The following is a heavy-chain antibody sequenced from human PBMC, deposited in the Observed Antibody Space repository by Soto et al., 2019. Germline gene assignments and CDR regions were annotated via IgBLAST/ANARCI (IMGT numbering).Heavy chain of an antibody. CDR2: ISAYNGNT. Sequence: ASVKVSCKASGYTFTSYGISWVRQAPGQGLEWMGWISAYNGNTNYAQKLQGRVTMTTDTSTSTAYMELRSLRSDDTAVYYCARDEQWLGYYYYYMDVWGKGTTVTVSS. D-gene: IGHD6-19*01. CDR1: GYTFTSYG. CDR3: ARDEQWLGYYYYYMDV. J-gene: IGHJ6*03. V-gene: IGHV1-18*01.